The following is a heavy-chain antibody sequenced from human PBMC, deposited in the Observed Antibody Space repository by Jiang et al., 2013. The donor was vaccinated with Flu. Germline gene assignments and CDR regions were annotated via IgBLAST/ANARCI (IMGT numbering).Heavy chain of an antibody. CDR3: ASVYGDADDGAFDI. CDR2: TYYRSKWYN. Sequence: SQTLSLTCAISGDSVSSNSAAWNWIRQSPSRGLEWLGRTYYRSKWYNDYAVSVKSRITINPDTSKNQFSLQLNSVTPEDTAVYYCASVYGDADDGAFDIWGQGTMVTVSS. D-gene: IGHD4-17*01. J-gene: IGHJ3*02. V-gene: IGHV6-1*01. CDR1: GDSVSSNSAA.